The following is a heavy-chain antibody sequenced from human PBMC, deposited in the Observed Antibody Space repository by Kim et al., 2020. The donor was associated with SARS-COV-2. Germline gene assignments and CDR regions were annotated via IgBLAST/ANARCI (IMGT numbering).Heavy chain of an antibody. CDR2: T. CDR3: ARKTDSGGQGDY. Sequence: TYYADSVKGRFTISRDNSKNTLYLQMNNLRAEDTAFYYCARKTDSGGQGDYWGQGTLVTVSS. V-gene: IGHV3-53*01. J-gene: IGHJ4*02. D-gene: IGHD3-22*01.